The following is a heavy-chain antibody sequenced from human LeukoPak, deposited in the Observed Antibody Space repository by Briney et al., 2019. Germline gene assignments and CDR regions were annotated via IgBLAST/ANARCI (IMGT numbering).Heavy chain of an antibody. J-gene: IGHJ3*02. CDR3: AKSARDSSGPRDAFDI. CDR2: IIPIFGTA. Sequence: GASVKVSCKVSGGTFSSYAISWVRQAPGQGLEWMGGIIPIFGTANYAQKFQGRVTITADDSTTTAYMELSSLRFEDTAVYYCAKSARDSSGPRDAFDIWGQGTMVTVSS. V-gene: IGHV1-69*13. CDR1: GGTFSSYA. D-gene: IGHD3-22*01.